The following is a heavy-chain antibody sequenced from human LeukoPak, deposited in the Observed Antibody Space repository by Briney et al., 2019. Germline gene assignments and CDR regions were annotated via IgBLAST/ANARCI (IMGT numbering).Heavy chain of an antibody. CDR2: IYYSGTT. J-gene: IGHJ6*03. CDR3: ARTTEGGYTYGYFYYYYMDV. D-gene: IGHD5-18*01. CDR1: GGSINRDNYY. Sequence: SETLSLTCTVSGGSINRDNYYWGWIRQSPGKGLEWLGSIYYSGTTHYKPSLKNRVTISLLTSKNQVSLKLTSVTAADTAVYYCARTTEGGYTYGYFYYYYMDVWGKGTTVTISS. V-gene: IGHV4-39*07.